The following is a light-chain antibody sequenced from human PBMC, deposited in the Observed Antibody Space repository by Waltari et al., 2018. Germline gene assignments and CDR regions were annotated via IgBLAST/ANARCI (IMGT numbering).Light chain of an antibody. J-gene: IGKJ5*01. CDR3: HQSRTLPIT. CDR2: YAS. CDR1: QNIYTS. V-gene: IGKV6-21*01. Sequence: ETVLTQSPDFQSVTPNEKVTITCRASQNIYTSLHWYQQKPGQSPKLLVTYASHPFSVVPSTFSGSGSGTDFTLTINGLEAEDAATYYCHQSRTLPITFGQGTRLEIK.